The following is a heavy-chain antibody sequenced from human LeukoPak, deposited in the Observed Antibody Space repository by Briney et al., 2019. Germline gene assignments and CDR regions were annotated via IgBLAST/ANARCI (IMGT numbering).Heavy chain of an antibody. J-gene: IGHJ4*02. CDR2: INHSGST. CDR1: GGSISNDNYY. CDR3: ARYSGYYLSYFDY. Sequence: PSETLSLTCTVSGGSISNDNYYWSWIRQHPGKGLEWIGEINHSGSTNYNPSLKSRLTISVDTSKNQFSLKLSSVTAADTAVYYCARYSGYYLSYFDYWGQGTLVTVSS. V-gene: IGHV4-39*07. D-gene: IGHD3-22*01.